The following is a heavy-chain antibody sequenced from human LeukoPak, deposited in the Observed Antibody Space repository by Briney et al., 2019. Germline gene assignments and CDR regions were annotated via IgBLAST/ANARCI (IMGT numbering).Heavy chain of an antibody. V-gene: IGHV3-11*01. CDR1: GFTFSDYY. Sequence: GGSLRLSCAASGFTFSDYYMSWIRQAPGKGLEWVSYISSSGSTIYYADSVKGRFTISRDNAKNSLYLQMNSLRAEDTAVYYCARDKRVIAVAGTVWFDPWGQGTLVTVSS. J-gene: IGHJ5*02. D-gene: IGHD6-19*01. CDR2: ISSSGSTI. CDR3: ARDKRVIAVAGTVWFDP.